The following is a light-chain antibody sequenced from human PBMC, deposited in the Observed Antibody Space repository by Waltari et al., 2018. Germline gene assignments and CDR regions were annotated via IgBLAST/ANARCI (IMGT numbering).Light chain of an antibody. CDR3: QTGGHGTWV. J-gene: IGLJ3*02. CDR2: VNSDGSH. CDR1: SGHSSNV. Sequence: QLVLTQSPSASASLGASVRLTCTLSSGHSSNVIAWHQQQPEKGPRSLMRVNSDGSHSKGDEIPDRFSGSSSGAERYLTISGLQSEDEADYYCQTGGHGTWVFGGGTKLTVL. V-gene: IGLV4-69*01.